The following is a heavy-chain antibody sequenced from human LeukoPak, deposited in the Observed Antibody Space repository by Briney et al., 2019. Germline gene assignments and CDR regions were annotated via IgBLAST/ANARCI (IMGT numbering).Heavy chain of an antibody. V-gene: IGHV3-21*01. CDR1: GFAFSSFG. CDR2: IGSTTSYI. CDR3: ARDPTVRIAAAGTSDY. J-gene: IGHJ4*02. Sequence: PGGSLRLSCAASGFAFSSFGMNWVRQAPGKGLEWVSSIGSTTSYIYYADSVRGRFTISRDNAKNSLYLQMNSLRAEDTAVYYCARDPTVRIAAAGTSDYWGQGALVTVSS. D-gene: IGHD6-13*01.